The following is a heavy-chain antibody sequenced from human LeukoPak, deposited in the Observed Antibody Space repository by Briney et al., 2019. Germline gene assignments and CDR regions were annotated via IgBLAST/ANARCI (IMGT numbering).Heavy chain of an antibody. J-gene: IGHJ5*02. CDR1: GYSISSGYY. CDR3: ARLSVYHYSGSYLIRGWFDP. V-gene: IGHV4-38-2*01. Sequence: SETLSLTCAVSGYSISSGYYWGWIRQPPGKGLEWIESIYHSGSTYYNPSLKSRVTISVDTSKNQFSLMLSSVTAADTAVYYCARLSVYHYSGSYLIRGWFDPWGQGTLVTVSS. D-gene: IGHD3-10*01. CDR2: IYHSGST.